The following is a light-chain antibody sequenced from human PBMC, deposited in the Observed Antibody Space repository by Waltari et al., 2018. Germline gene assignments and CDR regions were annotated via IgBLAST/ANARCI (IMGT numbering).Light chain of an antibody. CDR3: QTWGTGIQV. Sequence: QVVLTQSPSASGSLGGSVKLTCILSAGHSSFAIAWHRQHPGNGPRYLMRVNSDGSHIKGDGIPDRFSGSSSGAERYLTISSLQSEDEADYYCQTWGTGIQVFGGGTTLTVL. J-gene: IGLJ3*02. V-gene: IGLV4-69*01. CDR1: AGHSSFA. CDR2: VNSDGSH.